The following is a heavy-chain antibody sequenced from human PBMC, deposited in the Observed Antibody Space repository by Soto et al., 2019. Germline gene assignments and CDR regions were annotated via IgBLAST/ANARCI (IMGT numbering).Heavy chain of an antibody. J-gene: IGHJ4*02. V-gene: IGHV3-23*01. D-gene: IGHD6-6*01. CDR2: ISGSGGST. Sequence: GGSLSLSCEAPGCTFSSYAMSWVRQAPGKGLEWVSAISGSGGSTYYADSVKGRFTTSRDNSKNTLYPQMNSLRAEDTAVYYCAKDGGSSPSNYWGQGTLVTVSS. CDR3: AKDGGSSPSNY. CDR1: GCTFSSYA.